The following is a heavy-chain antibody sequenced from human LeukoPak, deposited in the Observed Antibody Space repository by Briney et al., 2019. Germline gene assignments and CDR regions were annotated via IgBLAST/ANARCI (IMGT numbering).Heavy chain of an antibody. CDR3: ARLVSGIGGVWKNRYFDY. CDR1: GDSVSSNSAA. Sequence: SQTLSLTCAISGDSVSSNSAAWNWIRQSPSRGLEWLGRTHYRSKWSNDYAVSVKGRITINPDTSKNQFSLQLNYVTPEDTAIYYCARLVSGIGGVWKNRYFDYWGQGTLVTVSS. D-gene: IGHD2-8*02. V-gene: IGHV6-1*01. CDR2: THYRSKWSN. J-gene: IGHJ4*02.